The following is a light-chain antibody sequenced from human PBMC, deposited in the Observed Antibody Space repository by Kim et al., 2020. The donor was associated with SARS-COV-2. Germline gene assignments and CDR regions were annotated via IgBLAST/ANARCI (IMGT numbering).Light chain of an antibody. CDR3: LQYNDFPWT. Sequence: DIQMTQSPSSLSASVGDRVTITCRASQDIGNDLGWYQQKPGKAPKRLMYAASNLQSGVPSRFSGSGSETEFTLTISSLQPEDFATYYCLQYNDFPWTFGQGTKVEIK. CDR2: AAS. CDR1: QDIGND. V-gene: IGKV1-17*01. J-gene: IGKJ1*01.